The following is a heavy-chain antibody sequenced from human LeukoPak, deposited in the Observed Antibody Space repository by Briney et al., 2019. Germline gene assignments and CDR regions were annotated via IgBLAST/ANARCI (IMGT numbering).Heavy chain of an antibody. D-gene: IGHD2-15*01. CDR3: ARDIGFCSGDNCFPKSFQH. Sequence: GGSLRLSCAASGFTVNSNYMSWVRQVSGKGLEWVSIIYAGGSTYYADSVKGRFTISRDNSKNTLHLQMNSLRAEDTAVYYCARDIGFCSGDNCFPKSFQHWGRGTGVSVSS. J-gene: IGHJ1*01. CDR1: GFTVNSNY. CDR2: IYAGGST. V-gene: IGHV3-66*01.